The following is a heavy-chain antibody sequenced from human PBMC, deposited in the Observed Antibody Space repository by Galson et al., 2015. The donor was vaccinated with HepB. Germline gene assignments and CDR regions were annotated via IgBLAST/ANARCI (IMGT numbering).Heavy chain of an antibody. V-gene: IGHV6-1*01. CDR2: TSLRSRWSN. CDR1: GDSVSSKSVA. D-gene: IGHD6-19*01. CDR3: ARDLADGMDV. J-gene: IGHJ6*02. Sequence: CAISGDSVSSKSVAWNWVRQSPSRGLEWLGRTSLRSRWSNEYAVSVKGRITVNADTCKNQFSLQLSSVTPGDTAVFYCARDLADGMDVWGQGTTVTVSS.